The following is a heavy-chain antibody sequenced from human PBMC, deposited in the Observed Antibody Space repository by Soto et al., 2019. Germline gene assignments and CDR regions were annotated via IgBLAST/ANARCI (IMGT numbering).Heavy chain of an antibody. D-gene: IGHD6-13*01. CDR2: VYPGDSDT. CDR3: ARHVHIAAAGPSLFDY. V-gene: IGHV5-51*01. Sequence: GESQKISCKGSGYRSTSYWIGWVRQMHGKGLEWMGIVYPGDSDTRYSPSFQGQVTISADKSISTAYLQWSSLKASDTAMYYCARHVHIAAAGPSLFDYWGQGTLVTVSS. CDR1: GYRSTSYW. J-gene: IGHJ4*02.